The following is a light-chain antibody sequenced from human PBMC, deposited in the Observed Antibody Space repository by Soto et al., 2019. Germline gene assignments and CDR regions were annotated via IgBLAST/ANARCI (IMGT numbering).Light chain of an antibody. CDR3: CSYAGSSTFYV. CDR1: SSDVGSYNL. CDR2: EGS. V-gene: IGLV2-23*01. J-gene: IGLJ1*01. Sequence: QSALTQPASVSGSPGQSITISCTGTSSDVGSYNLVSWHQQHPGKAPKLMIYEGSKRPSGVSNRLSGSKSGNTASLTISGLQAEDEADYYCCSYAGSSTFYVLGTGTKVTVL.